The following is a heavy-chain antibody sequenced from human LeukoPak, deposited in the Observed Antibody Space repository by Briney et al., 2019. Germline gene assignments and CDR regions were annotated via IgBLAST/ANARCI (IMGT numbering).Heavy chain of an antibody. CDR1: GYTFTSYD. J-gene: IGHJ3*02. V-gene: IGHV1-8*01. Sequence: ASVKVSCKASGYTFTSYDINWVRQATGQGLEWMGWMNPNSGNTGYAQKFQGRVTMTRNTSIGTAYMELSSLRSEDTAVYYCARDPTYYYGSSGYYDAFDIWGQGTMVTVSS. CDR3: ARDPTYYYGSSGYYDAFDI. D-gene: IGHD3-22*01. CDR2: MNPNSGNT.